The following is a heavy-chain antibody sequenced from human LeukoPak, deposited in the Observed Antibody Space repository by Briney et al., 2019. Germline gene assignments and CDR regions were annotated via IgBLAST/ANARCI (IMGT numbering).Heavy chain of an antibody. CDR2: ISGSGGST. D-gene: IGHD2-2*01. Sequence: GGTLRLSCAASGFTFSSYGMSWVRQAPGKGLEWVSAISGSGGSTYYADSVKGRFTISRDNSKNTVYLQMNSLRAEDTAVYYCAKDSQSRHTPYTVVEPAGNFDSWGQGTLVTVSS. CDR1: GFTFSSYG. J-gene: IGHJ4*02. V-gene: IGHV3-23*01. CDR3: AKDSQSRHTPYTVVEPAGNFDS.